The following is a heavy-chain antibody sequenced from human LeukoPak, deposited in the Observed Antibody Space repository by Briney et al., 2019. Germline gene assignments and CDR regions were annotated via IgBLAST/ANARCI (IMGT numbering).Heavy chain of an antibody. V-gene: IGHV3-23*01. D-gene: IGHD2-2*01. Sequence: GGSLRLSCAASGFTFSSHGMSWVRQAPGKWLEWVSTISGSGDNTYYADSVKGRFTISRDNSKDTLYLQMNSLRAEDTAVYYCARDGCSSTSCRFYNWFDPWGQGTLVTVSS. CDR2: ISGSGDNT. CDR1: GFTFSSHG. CDR3: ARDGCSSTSCRFYNWFDP. J-gene: IGHJ5*02.